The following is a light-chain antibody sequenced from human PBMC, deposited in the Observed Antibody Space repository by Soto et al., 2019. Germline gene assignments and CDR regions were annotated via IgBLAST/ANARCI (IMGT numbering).Light chain of an antibody. V-gene: IGLV2-14*01. CDR2: EVT. Sequence: QSVLTQPASVSGSPGQSITISCTGTVSDVGDYNYVSWYQQHPGKAPKLILYEVTNRPSGISNRFSGSKSGITASLTISGLQPEAESDYYCSSYRTGNTYVFGTGTKLTVL. CDR3: SSYRTGNTYV. CDR1: VSDVGDYNY. J-gene: IGLJ1*01.